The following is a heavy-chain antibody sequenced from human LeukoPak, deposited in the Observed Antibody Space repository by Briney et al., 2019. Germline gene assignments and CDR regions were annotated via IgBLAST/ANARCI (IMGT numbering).Heavy chain of an antibody. J-gene: IGHJ3*02. V-gene: IGHV4-34*01. CDR3: ATRYRPRQVFSVWSRSTAGAFDI. D-gene: IGHD3-16*01. CDR2: INHSGST. Sequence: SETLSHTCAVYGGSFSGYYWSWIRQPPGKGLEWLGEINHSGSTNYNPSLKSRVTISVATSKNQFSLKLSSVTAADTAVYYCATRYRPRQVFSVWSRSTAGAFDIWGQGTMVTVSS. CDR1: GGSFSGYY.